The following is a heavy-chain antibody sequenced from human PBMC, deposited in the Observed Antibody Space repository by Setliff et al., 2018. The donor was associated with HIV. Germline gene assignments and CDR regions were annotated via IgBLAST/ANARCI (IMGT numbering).Heavy chain of an antibody. CDR3: ARTDRDP. J-gene: IGHJ5*01. CDR1: GYSFTTYD. Sequence: ASVKVSCKASGYSFTTYDINWVRQATGQVLEWMGWMNPHSGKTGYAQEFQGRVTMTWDTSTSTAYMELSSLRSDDTAVYYCARTDRDPWGQGTLVTVSS. V-gene: IGHV1-8*01. CDR2: MNPHSGKT.